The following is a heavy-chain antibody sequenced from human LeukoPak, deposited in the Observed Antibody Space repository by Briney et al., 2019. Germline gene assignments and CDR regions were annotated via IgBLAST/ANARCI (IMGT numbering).Heavy chain of an antibody. J-gene: IGHJ4*02. Sequence: ASVKVSCKASGYTFTSYYMHWVRQAPGQGLEWMGIINPSGGSTSYAQKFQGRVTMTRDTSTSTVYMELSSLRSEDTAVYYCARDLGYSYGTHLYYFDYWGQGTLVTVSS. V-gene: IGHV1-46*01. CDR3: ARDLGYSYGTHLYYFDY. CDR2: INPSGGST. CDR1: GYTFTSYY. D-gene: IGHD5-18*01.